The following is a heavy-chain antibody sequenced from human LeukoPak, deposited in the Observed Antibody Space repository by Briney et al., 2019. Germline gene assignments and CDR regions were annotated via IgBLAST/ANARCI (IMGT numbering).Heavy chain of an antibody. V-gene: IGHV3-53*01. CDR3: ARDPSHGSSSSETIPEL. CDR2: IYSGGST. CDR1: GFTVSSNY. J-gene: IGHJ4*02. Sequence: PGGSLRLSCAASGFTVSSNYMSWVRQAPGKGLEWVSVIYSGGSTYYADSVKGRFTISRDNSKNTLYLQMNSLRAEDTAVYYCARDPSHGSSSSETIPELWGQGTLVTVSS. D-gene: IGHD6-13*01.